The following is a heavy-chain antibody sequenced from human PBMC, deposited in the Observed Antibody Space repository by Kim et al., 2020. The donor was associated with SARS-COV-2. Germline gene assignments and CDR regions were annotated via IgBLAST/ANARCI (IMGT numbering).Heavy chain of an antibody. D-gene: IGHD3-16*02. Sequence: SETLSLTCTVSGGSISSYYWSWIRQPPGKGLEWIGYIYYSGSTNYNPSLKSRVTISVDTSKNQFSLKLSSVTAADTAVYYCARGPAPYDYVWGSYRQNYFDYWGQGTLVTVSS. CDR3: ARGPAPYDYVWGSYRQNYFDY. CDR1: GGSISSYY. CDR2: IYYSGST. V-gene: IGHV4-59*01. J-gene: IGHJ4*02.